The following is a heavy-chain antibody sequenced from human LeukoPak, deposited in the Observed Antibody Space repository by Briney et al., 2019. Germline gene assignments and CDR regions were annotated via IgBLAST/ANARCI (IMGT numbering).Heavy chain of an antibody. CDR1: GFTFSSYA. CDR3: ARERGGQAAAGTFYFDY. J-gene: IGHJ4*02. CDR2: ISYDGSNK. D-gene: IGHD6-13*01. Sequence: GGSLRISCAASGFTFSSYAMHWVRQAPGKGLEWVAVISYDGSNKYYADSVKGRFTISRDNSKNTLYLQMNSLRAEDTAVYYCARERGGQAAAGTFYFDYWGQGTLVTVSS. V-gene: IGHV3-30-3*01.